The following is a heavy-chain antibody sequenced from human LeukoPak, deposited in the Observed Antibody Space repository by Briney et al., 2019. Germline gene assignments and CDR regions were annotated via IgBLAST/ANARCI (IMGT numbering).Heavy chain of an antibody. D-gene: IGHD6-13*01. J-gene: IGHJ6*02. CDR1: GGSISSYY. V-gene: IGHV4-59*01. CDR3: AREVGIAAAGSRSGAPDLRPQYYYYYGMDV. Sequence: PSETLSLTCTVSGGSISSYYWSWIREPPGKGLEWIGYIYYSGSTNYNPSLKSRVTISVDTSKNQFSLKLSSVTAADTAVYYCAREVGIAAAGSRSGAPDLRPQYYYYYGMDVWSQGTTVTVSS. CDR2: IYYSGST.